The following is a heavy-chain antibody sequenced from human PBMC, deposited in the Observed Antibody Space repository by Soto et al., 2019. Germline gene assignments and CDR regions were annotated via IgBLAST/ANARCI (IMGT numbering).Heavy chain of an antibody. CDR2: ISGSGGST. CDR3: AKVEATYYYYGMDV. J-gene: IGHJ6*02. Sequence: GSLILSCAACGFTFSSYSMSWVRQAPGKGLEWVSAISGSGGSTYYADSLKGRFTISRDNSKNTLYLQMNSLRAEDTAVYYCAKVEATYYYYGMDVWGQGTPVTASS. D-gene: IGHD1-26*01. CDR1: GFTFSSYS. V-gene: IGHV3-23*01.